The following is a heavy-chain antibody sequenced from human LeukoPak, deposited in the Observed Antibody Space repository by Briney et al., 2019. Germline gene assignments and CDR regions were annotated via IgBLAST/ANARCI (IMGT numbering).Heavy chain of an antibody. CDR2: IYWDDDK. CDR1: GFSLSTNDVG. J-gene: IGHJ4*02. V-gene: IGHV2-5*02. Sequence: VSGPTLLKPTQTLTLTCTFSGFSLSTNDVGVGWIRQPPGEALEWLALIYWDDDKRYSPSQKSRLTITKDTSKNQVVLTMTNMDPADTATYYCAFSKYSRSDFDSWGQGTLVTVSS. D-gene: IGHD6-6*01. CDR3: AFSKYSRSDFDS.